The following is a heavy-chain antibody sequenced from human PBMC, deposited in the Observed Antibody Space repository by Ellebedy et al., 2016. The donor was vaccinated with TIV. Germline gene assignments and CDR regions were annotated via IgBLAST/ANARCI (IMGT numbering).Heavy chain of an antibody. V-gene: IGHV3-30*18. J-gene: IGHJ6*02. Sequence: GESLKISXAASGFTFSSYGMHWVRQAPGKGLEWVAVISYDGSNKYYADSVKGRFTISRDNSKNTLYLQMNSLRAEDTAVYYCAKDPYWGYVDPRGYYYYYGMDVWGQGTTVTVSS. CDR1: GFTFSSYG. CDR2: ISYDGSNK. D-gene: IGHD2-2*01. CDR3: AKDPYWGYVDPRGYYYYYGMDV.